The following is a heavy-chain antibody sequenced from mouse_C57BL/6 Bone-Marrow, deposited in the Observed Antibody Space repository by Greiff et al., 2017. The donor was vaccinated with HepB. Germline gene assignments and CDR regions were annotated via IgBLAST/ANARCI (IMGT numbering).Heavy chain of an antibody. V-gene: IGHV1-75*01. CDR3: ASPLITTAWYFDV. CDR2: IFPGSGST. CDR1: GYTFTDYY. J-gene: IGHJ1*03. D-gene: IGHD1-1*01. Sequence: QVQLQQSGPELVKPGASVKISCKASGYTFTDYYIIWVKQRPGQGLEWIGWIFPGSGSTYYNEKFKGKATLTVDKSSSTAYMLLSSLTSEDSAVYFCASPLITTAWYFDVWGTGTTVTVSS.